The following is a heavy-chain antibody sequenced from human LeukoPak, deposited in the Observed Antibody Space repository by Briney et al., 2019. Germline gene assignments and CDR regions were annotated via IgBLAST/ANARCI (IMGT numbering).Heavy chain of an antibody. CDR1: GGSISSYY. CDR2: IYYSGST. J-gene: IGHJ4*02. Sequence: PSETLSLTCTVSGGSISSYYWSWIRQPPGKGLEWIGYIYYSGSTNYNPSLKSRVTISVDTSKNQFSLKLSSVTAADTAVYYCARVWHSGYEIDYWGQGTLGTVSS. V-gene: IGHV4-59*01. D-gene: IGHD5-12*01. CDR3: ARVWHSGYEIDY.